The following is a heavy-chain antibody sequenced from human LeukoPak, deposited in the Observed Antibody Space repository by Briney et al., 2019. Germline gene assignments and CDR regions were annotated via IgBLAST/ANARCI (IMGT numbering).Heavy chain of an antibody. J-gene: IGHJ4*02. CDR2: ISSINSGE. CDR3: VKDWTYSFED. D-gene: IGHD3/OR15-3a*01. Sequence: GGSLRLSCAASGFAFNTYSMNWVRQAPGEGLEWISYISSINSGEYYADSVKGRFSISRDNAKNSLSLQMNSLRVEDTAVYYCVKDWTYSFEDWGQGTLVAVSS. CDR1: GFAFNTYS. V-gene: IGHV3-48*01.